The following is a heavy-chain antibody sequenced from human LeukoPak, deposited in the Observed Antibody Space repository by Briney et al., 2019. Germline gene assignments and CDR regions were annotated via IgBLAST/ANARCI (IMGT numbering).Heavy chain of an antibody. J-gene: IGHJ6*02. V-gene: IGHV3-49*04. CDR2: IRSKSYGETT. CDR3: FGYISKGNYGMDV. D-gene: IGHD6-13*01. Sequence: PGGSLRLSCTASGFTFGDYAMNWVRQAPGKGLEWVGLIRSKSYGETTEYAASVRGRFTISRDDSRSVAYLQMNSLRAEDTAVYYCFGYISKGNYGMDVWGLGTTVTVSS. CDR1: GFTFGDYA.